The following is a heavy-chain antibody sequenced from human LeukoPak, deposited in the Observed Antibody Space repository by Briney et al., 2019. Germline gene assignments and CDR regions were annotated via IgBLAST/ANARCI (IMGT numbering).Heavy chain of an antibody. J-gene: IGHJ5*02. V-gene: IGHV3-15*01. CDR2: IKSKTDGGTT. CDR1: GFTFSNAW. D-gene: IGHD6-19*01. CDR3: TTDPKGQWLVPWFDP. Sequence: GGSLRLSCAASGFTFSNAWMSWVRQAPGKGLEWVGRIKSKTDGGTTDYAAPVKGRFTISRDDSKNTLYLQMNSLKTEDTAVYYCTTDPKGQWLVPWFDPWGQGTLVTVSS.